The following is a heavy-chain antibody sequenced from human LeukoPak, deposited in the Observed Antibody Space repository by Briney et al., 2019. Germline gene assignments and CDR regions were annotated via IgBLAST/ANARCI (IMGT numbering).Heavy chain of an antibody. CDR2: IYYSGST. V-gene: IGHV4-59*01. CDR1: GGSISSYY. Sequence: SETLSLTCTGSGGSISSYYWSWVRQAPGKGLEWLGYIYYSGSTNDNPYLKSRVTISVDTSKNQFSLKLSSVTAADTAVYYCARVGVGKGSYSWDAFDIWGQGTMVTVSS. CDR3: ARVGVGKGSYSWDAFDI. J-gene: IGHJ3*02. D-gene: IGHD1-26*01.